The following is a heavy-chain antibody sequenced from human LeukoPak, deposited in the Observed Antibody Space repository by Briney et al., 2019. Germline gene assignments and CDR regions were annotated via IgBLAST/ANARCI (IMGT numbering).Heavy chain of an antibody. V-gene: IGHV3-9*01. CDR2: ISWNSGSI. J-gene: IGHJ4*02. D-gene: IGHD6-19*01. Sequence: PGRSLRLSCAASALTVSSDYIGWVRHAPGKGVEWVSGISWNSGSIGYADSVKGRFTITTNNDTNTLYLQMNSLRAEDTAVYYCAKNGGCSSGWPFEDGGQGTLVTVSS. CDR1: ALTVSSDY. CDR3: AKNGGCSSGWPFED.